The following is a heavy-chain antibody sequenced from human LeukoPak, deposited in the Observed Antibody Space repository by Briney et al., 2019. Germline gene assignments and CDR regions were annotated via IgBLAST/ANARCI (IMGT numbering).Heavy chain of an antibody. CDR1: GYTFTSYG. D-gene: IGHD2-21*02. CDR3: AKVYCGGDCYGWFDP. Sequence: ASVKVSCKASGYTFTSYGISWVRQAPGQGLEWMGWISAHNGNTNYAQKLQGRVTMTTDTSTSTAYMELRSLRSDDTAVYYCAKVYCGGDCYGWFDPWGQGTLVTVSS. CDR2: ISAHNGNT. V-gene: IGHV1-18*01. J-gene: IGHJ5*02.